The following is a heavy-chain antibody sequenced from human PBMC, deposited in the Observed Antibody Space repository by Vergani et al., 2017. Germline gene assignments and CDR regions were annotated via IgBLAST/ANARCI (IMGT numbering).Heavy chain of an antibody. Sequence: QVTLRESGPALVKPTQTLTLTCTFSGFSILTSEMCVSWIRQPPGKALEWLALIDWNDNKYFNTSLKTRLTISKDASKNQVVLTMTNMDPVDTATYYCARIRRRGRSGYDIFDFWCQGILVTVAS. CDR1: GFSILTSEMC. CDR2: IDWNDNK. D-gene: IGHD5-12*01. CDR3: ARIRRRGRSGYDIFDF. J-gene: IGHJ4*02. V-gene: IGHV2-70*01.